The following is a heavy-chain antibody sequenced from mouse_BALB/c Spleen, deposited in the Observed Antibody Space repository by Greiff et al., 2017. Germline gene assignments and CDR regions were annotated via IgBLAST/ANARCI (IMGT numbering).Heavy chain of an antibody. CDR3: ARGGYVGAMDY. J-gene: IGHJ4*01. V-gene: IGHV5-17*02. CDR2: ISSGSSTI. D-gene: IGHD1-2*01. Sequence: EVNVVESGGGLVQPGGSRKLSCAASGFTFSSFGMHWVRQAPEKGLEWVAYISSGSSTIYYADTVKGRFTISRDNPKNTLFLQMTSLRSEDTAMYYCARGGYVGAMDYWGQGTSVTVSS. CDR1: GFTFSSFG.